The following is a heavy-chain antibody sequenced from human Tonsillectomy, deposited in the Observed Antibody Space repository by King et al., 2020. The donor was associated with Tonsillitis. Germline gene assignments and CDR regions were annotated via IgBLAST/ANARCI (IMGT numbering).Heavy chain of an antibody. CDR3: AKTAPIYYYYMDV. CDR1: GFTFSSYA. CDR2: ISGSGSSI. Sequence: VQLVESGGGLVQPGGSLRLSCAASGFTFSSYAITLVRQAPGKGLEWVSPISGSGSSIYYADSVNGRFTISRDNSKNTLYLQMNSLRAEDTAVYDCAKTAPIYYYYMDVWGKGTSVTVSS. V-gene: IGHV3-23*04. J-gene: IGHJ6*03. D-gene: IGHD5-12*01.